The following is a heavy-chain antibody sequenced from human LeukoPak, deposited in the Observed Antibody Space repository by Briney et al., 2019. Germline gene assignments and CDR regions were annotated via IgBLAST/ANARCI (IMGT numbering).Heavy chain of an antibody. CDR3: ARVGRDGYNSPPFDY. V-gene: IGHV4-39*07. D-gene: IGHD5-24*01. Sequence: SETLSLTCTVSGGSISSSSYYWGWIRQPPGKGLEWIGSIYYSGSTYYNPSLKSRVTISVDTSKNQFSLKLSSVTAADTAVYYCARVGRDGYNSPPFDYWGQGTLVTVSS. J-gene: IGHJ4*02. CDR2: IYYSGST. CDR1: GGSISSSSYY.